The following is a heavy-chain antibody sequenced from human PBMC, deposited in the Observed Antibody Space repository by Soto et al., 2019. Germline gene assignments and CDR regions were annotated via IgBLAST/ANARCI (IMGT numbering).Heavy chain of an antibody. D-gene: IGHD3-10*01. CDR3: ARVRARITMVRGANNWFDP. V-gene: IGHV4-4*02. CDR1: GGSISSGDYY. J-gene: IGHJ5*02. CDR2: IYHSGST. Sequence: PSETLSLTCTVSGGSISSGDYYWSWVRQPPGKGLEWIGEIYHSGSTNYNPSLKSRVTISVDKSKNQFSLKLSSVTAADTAVYYCARVRARITMVRGANNWFDPWGQGTLVTVSS.